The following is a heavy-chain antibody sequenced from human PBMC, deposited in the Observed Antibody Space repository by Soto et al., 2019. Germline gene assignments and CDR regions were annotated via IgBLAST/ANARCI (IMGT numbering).Heavy chain of an antibody. CDR1: GYTFTSYG. V-gene: IGHV1-18*01. CDR2: ISAYNGNT. CDR3: ARGGTIFGVVIKSGDWFDP. D-gene: IGHD3-3*01. Sequence: GASVKVSCKASGYTFTSYGISWVRQAPGQGLEWMGWISAYNGNTNYAQKLQGRVTMTTDTSTSTAYMELRSLRSDDTAVYYCARGGTIFGVVIKSGDWFDPWGQGTLVTVSS. J-gene: IGHJ5*02.